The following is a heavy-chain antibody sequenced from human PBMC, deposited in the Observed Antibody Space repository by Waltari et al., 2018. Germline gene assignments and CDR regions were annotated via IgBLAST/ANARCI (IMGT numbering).Heavy chain of an antibody. D-gene: IGHD3-22*01. CDR2: INHSGST. CDR1: GGSFSGYY. J-gene: IGHJ5*02. Sequence: QVQLQQWGAGLLKPSETLSLTCAVYGGSFSGYYWIWIGQPPGKGLEWIGEINHSGSTNYNPALKSRVTISVDTSKNQFSLKLSSVTAADTAVYYCAKSWGSGYYLRWFDPWGQGTLVTVSS. V-gene: IGHV4-34*01. CDR3: AKSWGSGYYLRWFDP.